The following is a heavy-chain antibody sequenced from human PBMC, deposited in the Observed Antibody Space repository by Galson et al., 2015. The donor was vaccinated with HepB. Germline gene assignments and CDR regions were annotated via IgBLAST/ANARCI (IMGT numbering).Heavy chain of an antibody. J-gene: IGHJ1*01. Sequence: SLRLSCAASGFTFSSYAMSWVRQAPGKGLEWVSAISGSGGSTYYADSVKGRFTISRDNSKNTLYLQMNSLRAEDTAVYYCAKGGKYYYDSSGNQYFQHWGQGTLVTVSS. CDR2: ISGSGGST. V-gene: IGHV3-23*01. CDR1: GFTFSSYA. D-gene: IGHD3-22*01. CDR3: AKGGKYYYDSSGNQYFQH.